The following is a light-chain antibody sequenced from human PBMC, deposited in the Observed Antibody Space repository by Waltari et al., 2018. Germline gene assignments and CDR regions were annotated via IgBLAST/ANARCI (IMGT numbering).Light chain of an antibody. CDR1: SSDVGTYTH. J-gene: IGLJ3*02. CDR3: CSYAGGGTWV. CDR2: EVT. Sequence: SITISCSGSSSDVGTYTHVSWYQQHPGEAPKLRIYEVTLRPSGVSDRFSGSKSGNTASLTISGLQAEDEAYYYCCSYAGGGTWVFGGGTKLTVL. V-gene: IGLV2-23*02.